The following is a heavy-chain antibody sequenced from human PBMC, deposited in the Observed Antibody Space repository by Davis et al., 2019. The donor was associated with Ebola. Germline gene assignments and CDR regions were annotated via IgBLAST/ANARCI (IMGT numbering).Heavy chain of an antibody. V-gene: IGHV1-69*13. D-gene: IGHD3-3*01. CDR1: GGTFSSYA. CDR3: ARVRITIFGVASPYYGMDV. CDR2: IIPIFGTA. Sequence: SVKVSCKASGGTFSSYAISWVRQAPGQGLEWMGGIIPIFGTANYAQKFQGRVTITADESTSTAYLELSSLRSEDTAVYYCARVRITIFGVASPYYGMDVWGQGTTVTVSS. J-gene: IGHJ6*02.